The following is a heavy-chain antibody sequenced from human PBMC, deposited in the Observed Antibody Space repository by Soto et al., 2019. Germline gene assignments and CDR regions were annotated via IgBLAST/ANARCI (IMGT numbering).Heavy chain of an antibody. CDR2: IYYNGNT. CDR1: GASISTGGYY. Sequence: QVQLQESGPGLVKPSQTLSLTCIVSGASISTGGYYWSWIRQHPGEGLEWIGYIYYNGNTYYNPSLKSRVTISADTSNNQLSLRLNSVTAADTAVYYCARDLDGDYAGFDCWGQGTLVTVSS. D-gene: IGHD4-17*01. J-gene: IGHJ4*02. CDR3: ARDLDGDYAGFDC. V-gene: IGHV4-31*03.